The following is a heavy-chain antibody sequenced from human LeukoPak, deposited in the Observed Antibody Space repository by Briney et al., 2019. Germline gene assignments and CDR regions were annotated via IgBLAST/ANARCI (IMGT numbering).Heavy chain of an antibody. CDR1: GFTFDDYA. J-gene: IGHJ5*02. V-gene: IGHV3-9*01. D-gene: IGHD6-6*01. CDR2: ISWNSGSI. Sequence: GGSLRLSCAASGFTFDDYAMHWVRQAPGKGLEWVSGISWNSGSIGYADSVKGRFTISRDNAKNSLYLQMNSLRAEDTAVYYCARPPVGSSSWFDPWGQGTLVTVSS. CDR3: ARPPVGSSSWFDP.